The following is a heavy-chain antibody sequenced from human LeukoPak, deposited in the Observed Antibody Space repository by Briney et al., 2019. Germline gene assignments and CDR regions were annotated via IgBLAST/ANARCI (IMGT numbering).Heavy chain of an antibody. CDR3: AKGLVRRVVPFDY. CDR2: ISGSGGST. D-gene: IGHD3-3*01. V-gene: IGHV3-23*01. CDR1: GFAFSSYA. Sequence: GGSLRLSCAASGFAFSSYAMSWVRQAPGKGLEWVSAISGSGGSTYYADSVKGRFTISRDNSKNTLYLQMNSLRAEDTAVYYCAKGLVRRVVPFDYWGQGTLVTVSS. J-gene: IGHJ4*02.